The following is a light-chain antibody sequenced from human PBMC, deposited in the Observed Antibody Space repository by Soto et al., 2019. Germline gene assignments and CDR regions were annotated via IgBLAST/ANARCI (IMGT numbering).Light chain of an antibody. CDR3: QHYNGYPYT. CDR2: DAS. V-gene: IGKV1-5*01. J-gene: IGKJ2*01. CDR1: QSIDNW. Sequence: DIQMTQSPSPLSASIGDRVTITCRASQSIDNWLAWYQQKPGKAPQLLIYDASRVKTGVPSRFTAGGSGTEFTLTINTLQADDSATYFCQHYNGYPYTFGPGTKVEIK.